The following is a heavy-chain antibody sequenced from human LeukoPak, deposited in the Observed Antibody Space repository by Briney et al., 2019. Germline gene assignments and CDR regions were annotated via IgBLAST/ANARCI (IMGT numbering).Heavy chain of an antibody. V-gene: IGHV3-21*01. J-gene: IGHJ4*02. Sequence: GGSLRLSCAASGFTFSSYSMNWVRQAPGKGLEWVSSISSSSYIYYADSVKGRFTISRDNAKNSLYLQMNSLRAEDTAVYYCARHFCSSTSCSNWGQGTLVTVSS. CDR3: ARHFCSSTSCSN. CDR2: ISSSSYI. CDR1: GFTFSSYS. D-gene: IGHD2-2*01.